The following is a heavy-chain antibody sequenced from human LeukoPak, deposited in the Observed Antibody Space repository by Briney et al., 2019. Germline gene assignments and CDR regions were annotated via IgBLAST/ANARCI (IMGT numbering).Heavy chain of an antibody. J-gene: IGHJ5*02. CDR1: GYSISSGYY. V-gene: IGHV4-38-2*02. CDR2: IYHSGST. CDR3: ARNGGLQLPRGWFDP. Sequence: SETLSLTCTVSGYSISSGYYWGWIRQPPGKGLEWIGSIYHSGSTYYNPSLKSRVTISVDTSKNQFSLKLSSVTAADTAVYYCARNGGLQLPRGWFDPGAREPWSSSPQ. D-gene: IGHD2-15*01.